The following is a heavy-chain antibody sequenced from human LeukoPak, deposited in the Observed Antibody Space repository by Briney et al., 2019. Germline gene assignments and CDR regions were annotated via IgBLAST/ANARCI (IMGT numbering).Heavy chain of an antibody. V-gene: IGHV3-21*01. Sequence: PGGSLRLSCAASGFTFSSYSMNWVRQAPGKGLEWVSSISSSSSYIYYADSVKGRFTISRDNAKNTLYLQMNSLRAEDTAVYYCARGGGLAVDSWGQGTLVTVSS. CDR1: GFTFSSYS. CDR2: ISSSSSYI. J-gene: IGHJ4*02. D-gene: IGHD3-16*01. CDR3: ARGGGLAVDS.